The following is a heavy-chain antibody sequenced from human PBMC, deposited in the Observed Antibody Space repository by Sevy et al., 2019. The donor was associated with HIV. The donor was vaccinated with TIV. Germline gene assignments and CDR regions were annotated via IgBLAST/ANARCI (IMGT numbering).Heavy chain of an antibody. CDR1: GFTFSSFG. V-gene: IGHV3-48*01. CDR3: ARESYFYDTTTFPENDY. Sequence: GGYLRLSCAASGFTFSSFGMNWVRQAPGKGLEWISYISHSTNTRLYAATVTGRFSISRDNARNSLYLHMNSLRAEDTAVYYCARESYFYDTTTFPENDYWGRGTLVTVSS. J-gene: IGHJ4*02. D-gene: IGHD3-22*01. CDR2: ISHSTNTR.